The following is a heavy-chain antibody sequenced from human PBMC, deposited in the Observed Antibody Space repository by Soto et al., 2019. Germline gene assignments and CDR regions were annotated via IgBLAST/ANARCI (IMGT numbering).Heavy chain of an antibody. CDR1: GYTFKDYD. V-gene: IGHV1-18*04. J-gene: IGHJ6*02. D-gene: IGHD1-26*01. CDR3: ARTSGSRTFHYGMAV. CDR2: ISAYNGNT. Sequence: GASVKVSCKASGYTFKDYDINWVRQAPGQGLEWMGWISAYNGNTKYVQKVQDRVTLTTDTSTSTAYMELRNLRSDDTAVYYCARTSGSRTFHYGMAVWGQGTTVTVSS.